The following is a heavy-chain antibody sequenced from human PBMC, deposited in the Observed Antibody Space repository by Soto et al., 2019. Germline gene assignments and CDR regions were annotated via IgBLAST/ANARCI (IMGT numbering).Heavy chain of an antibody. J-gene: IGHJ3*01. V-gene: IGHV3-48*01. CDR1: GFTFSSYS. D-gene: IGHD6-19*01. CDR2: ISSGSSTI. Sequence: EVQLVEFGGGLVQPGGSLRLSCAASGFTFSSYSMNWVRQAPGKGLEWVSYISSGSSTIYYADSVKGRFTISRDNAQNSLYLQMNSLRAEDTAVYYCAKTYSSGRGAFDVWGQGTMVTVSS. CDR3: AKTYSSGRGAFDV.